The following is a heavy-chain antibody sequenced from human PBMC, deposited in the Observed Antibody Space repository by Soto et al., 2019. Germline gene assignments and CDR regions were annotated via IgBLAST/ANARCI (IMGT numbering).Heavy chain of an antibody. V-gene: IGHV4-39*01. CDR1: GGSISSSSYY. D-gene: IGHD3-3*01. CDR2: IYYSGST. CDR3: ARHLELRFLEWLFTPTDY. Sequence: QLQLQESGPGLVKPSETLSLTCTVSGGSISSSSYYWGWIRQPPGKGLEWIGSIYYSGSTYYNPSLKSRVTISVDTSKNQFSLKLSSVIAADTAVYYCARHLELRFLEWLFTPTDYWGQGTLVTVSS. J-gene: IGHJ4*02.